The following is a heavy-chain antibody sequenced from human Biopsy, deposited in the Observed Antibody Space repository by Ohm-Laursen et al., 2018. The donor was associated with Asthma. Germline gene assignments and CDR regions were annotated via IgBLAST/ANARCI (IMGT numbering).Heavy chain of an antibody. J-gene: IGHJ6*02. D-gene: IGHD6-19*01. CDR1: GGTFSNFA. Sequence: GASVKVSCKAPGGTFSNFAISWVRQAPGQGLEWLGGIMTVFGTINYAQKFQGRVTITADESTSTAYMEVTSLRSEDTAIYYCARCQVGYSSGWSLLLKKIYYSGMDVWGQGTVVTVSS. V-gene: IGHV1-69*13. CDR2: IMTVFGTI. CDR3: ARCQVGYSSGWSLLLKKIYYSGMDV.